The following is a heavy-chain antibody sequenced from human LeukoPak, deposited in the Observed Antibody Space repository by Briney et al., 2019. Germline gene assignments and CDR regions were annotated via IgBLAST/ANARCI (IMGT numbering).Heavy chain of an antibody. J-gene: IGHJ4*02. CDR2: ISSSSSYI. CDR1: GFTFSSYS. Sequence: GGSLRLSCAASGFTFSSYSMNWVRQAPGKGLEWVSSISSSSSYIYYADSVKGRFTISRDNAKNSLYLHMNSLRAEDTAVYYCARDISLRTTPYYFDYWGQGTLVTVSS. D-gene: IGHD4-17*01. V-gene: IGHV3-21*01. CDR3: ARDISLRTTPYYFDY.